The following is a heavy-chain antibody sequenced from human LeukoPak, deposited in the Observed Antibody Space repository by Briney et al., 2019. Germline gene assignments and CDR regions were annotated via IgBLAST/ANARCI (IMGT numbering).Heavy chain of an antibody. CDR2: IYYSGST. Sequence: PSETLSLTCTVSGGSISSGDYYWSWIRQPPGKGLEWIGYIYYSGSTYYNPSLKSRVTISVDTSKNQFSLKLSSVTAADTAVYYCARNYYGSGSYYPPTPYYFDYWGQGTLVTVPS. D-gene: IGHD3-10*01. V-gene: IGHV4-30-4*01. J-gene: IGHJ4*02. CDR3: ARNYYGSGSYYPPTPYYFDY. CDR1: GGSISSGDYY.